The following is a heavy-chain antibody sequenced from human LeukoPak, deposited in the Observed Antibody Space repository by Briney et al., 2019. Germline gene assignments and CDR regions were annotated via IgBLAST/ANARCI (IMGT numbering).Heavy chain of an antibody. CDR2: ISGSGSRT. J-gene: IGHJ4*02. CDR3: AKSGGWFGENGPFDS. Sequence: GGSLRLSCAASGFTFSSYAMSWVRQDPGKGLVWVSAISGSGSRTYYADSVKGRFTISSDNSNNTLYLQMNSLRAEDTAVYYCAKSGGWFGENGPFDSWGQGTLVTVSS. V-gene: IGHV3-23*01. CDR1: GFTFSSYA. D-gene: IGHD3-10*01.